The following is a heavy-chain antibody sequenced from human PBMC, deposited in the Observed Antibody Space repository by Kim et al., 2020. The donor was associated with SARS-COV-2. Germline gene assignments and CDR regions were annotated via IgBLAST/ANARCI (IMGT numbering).Heavy chain of an antibody. V-gene: IGHV3-66*01. J-gene: IGHJ5*02. CDR3: AREGSSYYGSVISNWFDP. Sequence: KSRFTISRDNSKNALYLQMNGLGAEETAVYYCAREGSSYYGSVISNWFDPWGQGTLVTVSS. D-gene: IGHD3-10*01.